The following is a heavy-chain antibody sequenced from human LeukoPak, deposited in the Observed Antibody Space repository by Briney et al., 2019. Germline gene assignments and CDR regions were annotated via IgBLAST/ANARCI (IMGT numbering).Heavy chain of an antibody. D-gene: IGHD2-8*01. CDR1: GYTFTSYD. Sequence: ASVKVSCKASGYTFTSYDINWVRQATGQGLEWMGWVNPNSGNTGYAQKFQGRVTMSRDTSTSTAYMELSSLRSEDTAVYYCARDRFATMLVDFWGQGNLVTVSS. J-gene: IGHJ4*02. CDR3: ARDRFATMLVDF. V-gene: IGHV1-8*01. CDR2: VNPNSGNT.